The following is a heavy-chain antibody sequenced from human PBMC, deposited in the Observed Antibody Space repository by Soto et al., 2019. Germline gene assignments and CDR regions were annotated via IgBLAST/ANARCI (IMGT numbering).Heavy chain of an antibody. CDR1: GDTFNFYS. Sequence: QVQLVQSGAEVKKPGSSVRVSCTASGDTFNFYSINCVRQAPGLGLEWMGRINPILSMSNYAQRFQGRFTMSADKSTSTAYMELSSLRSEDTAMYYCASSYGSGYRAFDSWGQGALVTVSS. V-gene: IGHV1-69*02. J-gene: IGHJ4*02. CDR2: INPILSMS. D-gene: IGHD3-10*01. CDR3: ASSYGSGYRAFDS.